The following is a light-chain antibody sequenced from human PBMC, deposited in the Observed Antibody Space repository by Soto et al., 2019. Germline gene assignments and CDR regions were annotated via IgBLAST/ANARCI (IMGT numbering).Light chain of an antibody. CDR1: QTISNW. Sequence: DIQMTQSPSTLSASVGDRVTITCRASQTISNWLAWYQVKPGKAPKLLMHDASSLESGVPSRFSGSGYGTDFTLTITSLQTDDFGTYHCQQYDVHPKTFGQGTKVDIK. V-gene: IGKV1-5*01. CDR2: DAS. CDR3: QQYDVHPKT. J-gene: IGKJ1*01.